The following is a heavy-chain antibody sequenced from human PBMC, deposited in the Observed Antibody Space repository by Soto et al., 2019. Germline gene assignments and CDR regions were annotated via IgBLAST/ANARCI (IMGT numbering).Heavy chain of an antibody. V-gene: IGHV3-23*01. D-gene: IGHD3-3*01. CDR1: GFTFSRYA. CDR2: ISGSGGST. CDR3: AKALPVLEWLSYFDY. Sequence: GGSLRLSCAASGFTFSRYAMSWVRQVPGKGLEWVSAISGSGGSTYYADSVKGRFTISRDNSKNTLYLQMNSLRAEDTAVYYCAKALPVLEWLSYFDYWGQGTLVTVSS. J-gene: IGHJ4*02.